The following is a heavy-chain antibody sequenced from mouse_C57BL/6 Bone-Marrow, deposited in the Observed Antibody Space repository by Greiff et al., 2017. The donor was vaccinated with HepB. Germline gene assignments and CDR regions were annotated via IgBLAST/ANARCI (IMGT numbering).Heavy chain of an antibody. CDR2: INPNNGGT. Sequence: VQLQQSGPELVKPGASVKMSCKASGYTFTDYNMHWVKQSHGKSLEWIGYINPNNGGTSYNQKFKGKATLTVNKSSSTAYMELRSLTSEDSAVYYCARPYYGNYDWYFDVWGTGTTVTVSS. V-gene: IGHV1-22*01. CDR3: ARPYYGNYDWYFDV. J-gene: IGHJ1*03. D-gene: IGHD2-10*01. CDR1: GYTFTDYN.